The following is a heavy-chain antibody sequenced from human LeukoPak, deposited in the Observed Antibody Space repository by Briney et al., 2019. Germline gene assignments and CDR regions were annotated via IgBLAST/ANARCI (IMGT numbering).Heavy chain of an antibody. CDR2: ISSSSTI. V-gene: IGHV3-48*04. CDR3: ASGYSSDYGGNTY. J-gene: IGHJ4*02. D-gene: IGHD4-23*01. CDR1: GFTLSMLC. Sequence: QAGGSLRLSCAAAGFTLSMLCMAWVRPAAGEGLGWVSYISSSSTIYYADSVKGRFTISRDNAKNSLYLQMNSLRAEDTAVYYCASGYSSDYGGNTYWGQGTLVTVSS.